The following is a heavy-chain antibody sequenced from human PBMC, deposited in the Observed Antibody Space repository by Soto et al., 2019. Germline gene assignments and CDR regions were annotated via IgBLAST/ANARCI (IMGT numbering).Heavy chain of an antibody. Sequence: ASETLSLTCAVSGYPISSGYYWGWIRQPPGKGLEWIGIIHHSGSTYYNPSLRSRITISVDTSKNQFSLKMPSVTAADTAVYYCARSSGYVPGGYWGQGILVTVSP. V-gene: IGHV4-38-2*01. J-gene: IGHJ4*02. CDR3: ARSSGYVPGGY. CDR2: IHHSGST. CDR1: GYPISSGYY. D-gene: IGHD5-12*01.